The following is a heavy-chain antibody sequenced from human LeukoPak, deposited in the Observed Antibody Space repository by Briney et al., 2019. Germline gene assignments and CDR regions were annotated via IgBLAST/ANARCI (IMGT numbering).Heavy chain of an antibody. CDR2: IYYSGST. Sequence: SETLSLTCTVSGGSISNSGYYWGWIRQPPGKGLEWIGSIYYSGSTYYNPSLKSRVTISVDTSKNQFSLKLSSVTAADTAVYYCARSAPYYMDVWGKGTTVTISS. J-gene: IGHJ6*03. CDR3: ARSAPYYMDV. V-gene: IGHV4-39*07. CDR1: GGSISNSGYY.